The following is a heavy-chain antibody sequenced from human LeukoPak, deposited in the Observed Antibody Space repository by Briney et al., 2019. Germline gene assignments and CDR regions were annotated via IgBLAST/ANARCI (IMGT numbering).Heavy chain of an antibody. CDR2: ISAYNGNT. CDR1: GYTFTSYG. Sequence: GASVTVSCRASGYTFTSYGISWVRQAPGQGLEWMGWISAYNGNTNYAQKLQGRVTMTTDTSTSTAYMELRSLRSDDTAVYYCARGLSGEMATISFYWGQGTLVTVSS. J-gene: IGHJ4*02. V-gene: IGHV1-18*01. CDR3: ARGLSGEMATISFY. D-gene: IGHD5-12*01.